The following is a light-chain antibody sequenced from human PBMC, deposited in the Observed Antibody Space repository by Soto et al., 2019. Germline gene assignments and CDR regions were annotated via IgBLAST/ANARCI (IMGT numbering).Light chain of an antibody. CDR3: QQRSNRPPLT. V-gene: IGKV3-11*01. Sequence: ETVLTQSPATLSLSPGERATLSCTASQSVGSYLAWYQQRPGQAPRLLIYDASNRATGIPARFSGSGSGTDFTLTISSLEPEYFAVFYCQQRSNRPPLTFGGGTKVEIK. J-gene: IGKJ4*01. CDR1: QSVGSY. CDR2: DAS.